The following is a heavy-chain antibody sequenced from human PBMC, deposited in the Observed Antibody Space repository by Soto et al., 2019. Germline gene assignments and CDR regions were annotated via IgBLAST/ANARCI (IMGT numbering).Heavy chain of an antibody. CDR1: GGTFSSYA. CDR3: ARRQFPYYYYGMDV. J-gene: IGHJ6*02. Sequence: ASVKVSCKASGGTFSSYAISWVRQAPGQGLEWMGGIIPIFGTANYAQKFQDRVTITADESTSTAYMELSSLRSEDTAVYYCARRQFPYYYYGMDVWGQGTTVTVSS. CDR2: IIPIFGTA. V-gene: IGHV1-69*13.